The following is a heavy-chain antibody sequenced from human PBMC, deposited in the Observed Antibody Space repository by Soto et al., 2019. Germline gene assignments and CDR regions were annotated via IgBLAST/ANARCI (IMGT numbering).Heavy chain of an antibody. V-gene: IGHV4-59*12. Sequence: PSETLSLTCTVSVDSFSRYYWSWIRQPPGKGLEWIGYVYYSGNTDYNPSLKSRVTISIDTSNNQFSLTLTSVTAADTAVYYCASSGSYYYYGMDVWGQGTTVTVSS. CDR1: VDSFSRYY. J-gene: IGHJ6*02. CDR2: VYYSGNT. CDR3: ASSGSYYYYGMDV. D-gene: IGHD3-10*01.